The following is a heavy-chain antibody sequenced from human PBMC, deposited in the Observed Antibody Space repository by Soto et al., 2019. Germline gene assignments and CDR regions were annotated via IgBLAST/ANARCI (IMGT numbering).Heavy chain of an antibody. J-gene: IGHJ4*02. Sequence: QVQLVQSGAEVKKPGASVKVSCKASGYTFTSYGISWVRQAPGQGLEWMGWISAYNGNTNYAQKLQGRVTMTTDTSXSXXYMELRSLRSDDTAVYYCAGGYSDSSGYYVLLFDYWGQGTLVTVSS. CDR3: AGGYSDSSGYYVLLFDY. CDR2: ISAYNGNT. D-gene: IGHD3-22*01. V-gene: IGHV1-18*01. CDR1: GYTFTSYG.